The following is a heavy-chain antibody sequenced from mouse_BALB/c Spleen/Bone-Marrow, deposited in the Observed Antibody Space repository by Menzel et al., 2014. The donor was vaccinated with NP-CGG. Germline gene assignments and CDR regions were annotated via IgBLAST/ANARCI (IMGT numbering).Heavy chain of an antibody. J-gene: IGHJ4*01. Sequence: QVQLQQSGAELVRPGASVKLSCKASGYTFTSYWMNWVKQRPEQGLEWIGRIDPYDSETHYNQNFRDKAILTVDKSSRIAFMQLSSLTPEDSAVYYCARSPDTYPSMDYWGQGTSVTVSS. CDR3: ARSPDTYPSMDY. V-gene: IGHV1-52*01. CDR2: IDPYDSET. CDR1: GYTFTSYW.